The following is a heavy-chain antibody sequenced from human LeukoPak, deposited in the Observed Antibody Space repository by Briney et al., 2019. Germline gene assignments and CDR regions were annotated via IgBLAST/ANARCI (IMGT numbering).Heavy chain of an antibody. D-gene: IGHD6-19*01. CDR3: ARDLNSRQWLLHY. CDR2: INPNSGGT. CDR1: GYTFTGYY. Sequence: GASVKVSCKASGYTFTGYYMHWVRQAPGQGLEWMGWINPNSGGTNYAQKLQGRVTMTTDTSTSTAYMELRSLRSDDTAVYYCARDLNSRQWLLHYWGQGTLVTVSS. V-gene: IGHV1-2*02. J-gene: IGHJ4*02.